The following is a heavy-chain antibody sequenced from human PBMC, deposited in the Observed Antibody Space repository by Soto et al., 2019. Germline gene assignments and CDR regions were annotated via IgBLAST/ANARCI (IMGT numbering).Heavy chain of an antibody. CDR3: TTDLGATTLDYYYYGMDV. CDR1: GFTFSNAW. Sequence: GGSLRLSCASSGFTFSNAWMSWVRQAPGKGLEWVGRIKSKTDGGTTDYAAPVKGRFTISRDDSKNTLYLQMNSLKTEDTAVYYCTTDLGATTLDYYYYGMDVWGQGTTVTVSS. V-gene: IGHV3-15*01. J-gene: IGHJ6*02. D-gene: IGHD1-26*01. CDR2: IKSKTDGGTT.